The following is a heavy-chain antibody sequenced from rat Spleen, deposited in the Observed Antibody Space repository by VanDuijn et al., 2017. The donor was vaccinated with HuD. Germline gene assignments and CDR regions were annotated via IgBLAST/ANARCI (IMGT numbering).Heavy chain of an antibody. V-gene: IGHV3-1*01. J-gene: IGHJ1*01. Sequence: EVQLQESGPGLVKPSQSPSLTCSVPGHSIPSHYWGWIRKFPGHKMEYMGYISYSGSTSYNPSLKSQFSITRDTSKNQFFLQLNSVTTEDTATYYCARGTSGYYWYFDFWGPGTMVTVSS. CDR1: GHSIPSHY. CDR3: ARGTSGYYWYFDF. CDR2: ISYSGST.